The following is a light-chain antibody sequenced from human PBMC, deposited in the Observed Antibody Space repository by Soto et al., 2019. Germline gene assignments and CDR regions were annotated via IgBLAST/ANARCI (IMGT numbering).Light chain of an antibody. Sequence: EIVLTQSPGTLSLSPGERATLSCRASQSVSSSYLAWYQQKPGQAPRLLIYGASSRATGIPDRFSGSGSGTDFTLTISRLEPEDFAVYYCQQYATSPLTFAGWPNVDIK. CDR1: QSVSSSY. CDR2: GAS. CDR3: QQYATSPLT. V-gene: IGKV3-20*01. J-gene: IGKJ4*01.